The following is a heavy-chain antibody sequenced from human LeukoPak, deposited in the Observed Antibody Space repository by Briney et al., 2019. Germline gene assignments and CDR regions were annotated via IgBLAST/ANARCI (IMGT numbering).Heavy chain of an antibody. CDR1: GDSISNPYYY. Sequence: PSETLSLTCTVSGDSISNPYYYWAWIRQPPGKGLEWIGNVYYNGDAFYNPSLESRVIMSEDTSKNHFSLKLTSVTAADTAVYYCAKESYYDFWSGYFHPVVVGNIDYWGQGTLVTVSS. D-gene: IGHD3-3*01. V-gene: IGHV4-39*02. CDR2: VYYNGDA. J-gene: IGHJ4*02. CDR3: AKESYYDFWSGYFHPVVVGNIDY.